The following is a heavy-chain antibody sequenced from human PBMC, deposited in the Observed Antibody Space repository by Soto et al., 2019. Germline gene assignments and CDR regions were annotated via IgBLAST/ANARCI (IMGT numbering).Heavy chain of an antibody. V-gene: IGHV4-31*03. CDR1: GGSISSGGYY. CDR2: IYYSGST. J-gene: IGHJ6*02. CDR3: ARDSHSGWRPYGMHV. Sequence: GPGPWPPSETLSLTCTVSGGSISSGGYYWSWIRQHPGKGLEWIGYIYYSGSTYYNPSLKSRVTISVDTSKNQFSLKLSSVTAADTAVYYCARDSHSGWRPYGMHVWGQGTTVTVS. D-gene: IGHD6-19*01.